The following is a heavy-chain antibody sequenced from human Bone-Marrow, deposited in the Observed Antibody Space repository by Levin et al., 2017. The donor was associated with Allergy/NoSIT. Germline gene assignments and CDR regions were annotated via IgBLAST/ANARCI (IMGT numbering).Heavy chain of an antibody. D-gene: IGHD2-2*02. J-gene: IGHJ4*02. CDR1: GFTFSSYS. Sequence: PGGSLRLSCAASGFTFSSYSMNWVRQAPGKGLEWVSSISSSSSYIYYADSVKGRFTISRDNAKNSLYLQMNSLRAEDTAVYYCARVVGYCSRTSCYTDYWGQGTLVTVSS. CDR2: ISSSSSYI. V-gene: IGHV3-21*01. CDR3: ARVVGYCSRTSCYTDY.